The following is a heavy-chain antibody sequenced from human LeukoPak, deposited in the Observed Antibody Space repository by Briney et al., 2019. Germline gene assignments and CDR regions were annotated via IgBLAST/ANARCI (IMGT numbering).Heavy chain of an antibody. CDR1: GFTFSSYA. D-gene: IGHD3-22*01. J-gene: IGHJ4*02. CDR3: ARDSYYYDSSGYYERYSGFDY. V-gene: IGHV3-30-3*01. Sequence: GALRLSCAASGFTFSSYAMHRVRQAPGKGLEWVAVISYDGSNKYYADSVKGRFTISRDNSKNTLYLQMNSLRAEDTAVYYCARDSYYYDSSGYYERYSGFDYWGQGTLVTVSS. CDR2: ISYDGSNK.